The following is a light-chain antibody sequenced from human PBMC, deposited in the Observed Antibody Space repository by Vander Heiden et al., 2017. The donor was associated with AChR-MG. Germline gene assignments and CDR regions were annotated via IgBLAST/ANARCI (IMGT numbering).Light chain of an antibody. J-gene: IGLJ2*01. V-gene: IGLV1-47*01. CDR1: SSNIGSNY. CDR3: AAWDDSLSATEV. Sequence: QSVLTQPPSASGTPGQRVPISCSGSSSNIGSNYVYWYQQLPGTAPKLLIYRNNQRPSGGPDRFSGSKSGTSASLAISGLRSEDEADYYCAAWDDSLSATEVFGGGTKLTVL. CDR2: RNN.